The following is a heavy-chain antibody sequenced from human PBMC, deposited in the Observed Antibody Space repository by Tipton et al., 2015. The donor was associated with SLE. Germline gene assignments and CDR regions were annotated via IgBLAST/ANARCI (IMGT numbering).Heavy chain of an antibody. J-gene: IGHJ2*01. V-gene: IGHV4-4*07. D-gene: IGHD4-17*01. Sequence: TLSLTCTVSGGSISFDYWSWSRQSAGRGLEWIGRIYSSGDRDYNPSLRSRVTMSIDASQNRVSLRLKSVSAADTAVYYCVRGSDGEYVRYFDVWGPGTLVTVSS. CDR1: GGSISFDY. CDR3: VRGSDGEYVRYFDV. CDR2: IYSSGDR.